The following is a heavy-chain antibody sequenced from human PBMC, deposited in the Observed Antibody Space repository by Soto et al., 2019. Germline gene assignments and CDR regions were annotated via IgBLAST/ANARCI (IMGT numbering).Heavy chain of an antibody. CDR1: GFTFSIYW. J-gene: IGHJ4*02. V-gene: IGHV3-74*01. CDR3: VRGDGDRYDGHGYLGRH. CDR2: INMDGSRT. Sequence: EVQLVESGGGLVQPGGSLRLSCAASGFTFSIYWMHWVRQAPGKGLVWVSRINMDGSRTSYADFAKGRFTISRDDAKSTVYLQMSNLRAEDTAVYYCVRGDGDRYDGHGYLGRHWGQGTLVTVSS. D-gene: IGHD2-21*01.